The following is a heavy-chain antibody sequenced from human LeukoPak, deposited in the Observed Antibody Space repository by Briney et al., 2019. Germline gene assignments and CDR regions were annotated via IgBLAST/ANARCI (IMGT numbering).Heavy chain of an antibody. Sequence: PGGSLRLSCAASGFTFSSYWMSWVRQAPGKGLEWVANIKQDGSEKYYVDSVKGRFTISRDNAKNSLYLQMNSLRAEDTAVYYCAKDYSDSSGYFRVPHVFDFWGQGTLVTVSS. V-gene: IGHV3-7*01. D-gene: IGHD3-22*01. CDR3: AKDYSDSSGYFRVPHVFDF. CDR2: IKQDGSEK. J-gene: IGHJ4*02. CDR1: GFTFSSYW.